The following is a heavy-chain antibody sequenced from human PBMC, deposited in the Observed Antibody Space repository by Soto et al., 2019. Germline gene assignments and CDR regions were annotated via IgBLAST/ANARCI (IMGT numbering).Heavy chain of an antibody. D-gene: IGHD3-22*01. CDR3: ARSPSYYYDSSGYPDAFDI. J-gene: IGHJ3*02. Sequence: SGTLSLTCPVTGAAISSYYCSWIPQTPRKGLEWIGYIYYSGSTNYNPSLKSRVTISVDTSKNQFSLKLSSVTAADTAVYYCARSPSYYYDSSGYPDAFDIRGQGTMVT. V-gene: IGHV4-59*08. CDR2: IYYSGST. CDR1: GAAISSYY.